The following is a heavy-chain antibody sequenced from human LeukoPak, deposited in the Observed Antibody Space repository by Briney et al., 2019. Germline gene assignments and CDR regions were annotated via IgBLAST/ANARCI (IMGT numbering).Heavy chain of an antibody. CDR2: IRSSGGKT. V-gene: IGHV3-23*01. CDR1: RFTFSTYA. Sequence: GGSLTLSCAVSRFTFSTYAMSWVRQAAGEGLEWVSCIRSSGGKTYYADSAEGRLTISRDNSKNTPYLQINSLRAEDTTVYYCAKDRYHSGYNPDGFDDWGQGTLVTVSS. CDR3: AKDRYHSGYNPDGFDD. J-gene: IGHJ4*02. D-gene: IGHD3-22*01.